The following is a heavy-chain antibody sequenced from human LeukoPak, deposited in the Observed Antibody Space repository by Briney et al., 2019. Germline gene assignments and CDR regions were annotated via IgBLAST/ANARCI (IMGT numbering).Heavy chain of an antibody. CDR1: GFTFSSSG. D-gene: IGHD2-15*01. CDR3: AKKTDSAARYFAY. CDR2: IRYDGSNK. V-gene: IGHV3-30*02. Sequence: GGSLRLSCAASGFTFSSSGMHWVRQAPGKGLEWVVFIRYDGSNKYYADSVKGRFTISRDNSKNTLYLQMNSLRAEDTAVYYCAKKTDSAARYFAYWGQGTRVTVSS. J-gene: IGHJ4*02.